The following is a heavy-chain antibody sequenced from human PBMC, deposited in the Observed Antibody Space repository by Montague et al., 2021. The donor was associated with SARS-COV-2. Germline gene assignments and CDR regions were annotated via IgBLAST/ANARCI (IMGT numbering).Heavy chain of an antibody. CDR1: GGSISSSSYY. D-gene: IGHD3-16*01. J-gene: IGHJ4*02. V-gene: IGHV4-39*01. Sequence: SETLSLTCTVSGGSISSSSYYWGWIRQPPGMGLEWIGSIYYSGSTYYNPSLKSRVTISVDTSKNQLSLKLSSVTAADTAEYSCARHPRGYYDYVCGSPAYYFDYWGQGTLVTVSS. CDR2: IYYSGST. CDR3: ARHPRGYYDYVCGSPAYYFDY.